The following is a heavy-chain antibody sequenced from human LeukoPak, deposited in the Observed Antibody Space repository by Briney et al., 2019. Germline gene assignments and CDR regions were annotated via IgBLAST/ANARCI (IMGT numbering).Heavy chain of an antibody. CDR2: ISGSGGST. D-gene: IGHD3-10*01. CDR1: GFTFSSYG. J-gene: IGHJ4*02. V-gene: IGHV3-23*01. Sequence: PGGSLRLSCAASGFTFSSYGMSWVRQAPGKGLEWVSAISGSGGSTYYADSVKGRFTISRGNSKNTLYLQMNSLRAEDTAVYYCAKTMVRGYYFDYWGQGTLVTVSS. CDR3: AKTMVRGYYFDY.